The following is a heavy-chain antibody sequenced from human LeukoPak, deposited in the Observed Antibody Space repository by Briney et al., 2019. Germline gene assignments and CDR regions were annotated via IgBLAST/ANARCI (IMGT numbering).Heavy chain of an antibody. CDR2: INPNNGGT. J-gene: IGHJ4*02. CDR1: GYTFTDYH. D-gene: IGHD1-1*01. CDR3: ARPSGTAYEGGFDY. V-gene: IGHV1-2*02. Sequence: ASVKVSCKASGYTFTDYHMHWVRQAPGQGLEWMGWINPNNGGTKYAQEFEGRVTMTRDTSISTAYMEVSRLRSDDTAVYYCARPSGTAYEGGFDYWGQGTLVTVSS.